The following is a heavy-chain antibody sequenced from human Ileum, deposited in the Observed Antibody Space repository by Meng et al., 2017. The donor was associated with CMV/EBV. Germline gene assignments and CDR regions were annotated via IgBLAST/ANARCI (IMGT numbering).Heavy chain of an antibody. CDR1: GFTLSNYW. Sequence: GGSLRLSCSVSGFTLSNYWMDWVRQAPGKGLEWVANMNRDGSDRNHVDSVKGRFTISRDSAKNSLYLDLNSLRAEDTAVYYCARENPGLDSWGQGALVTVSS. CDR2: MNRDGSDR. CDR3: ARENPGLDS. V-gene: IGHV3-7*01. J-gene: IGHJ5*01.